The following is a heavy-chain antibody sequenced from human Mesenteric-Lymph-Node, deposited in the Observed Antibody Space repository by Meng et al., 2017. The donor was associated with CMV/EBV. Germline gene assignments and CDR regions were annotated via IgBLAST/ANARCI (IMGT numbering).Heavy chain of an antibody. CDR3: ARLVILTAYYDYFDY. V-gene: IGHV5-51*01. Sequence: SGYSFSTYWIGWVRQMPGKGLEWMGIIYPSDSDTRYRPSFQGQVTISADKSISTAYLQWSSLKASDTAIYYCARLVILTAYYDYFDYWGQGTLVTVSS. J-gene: IGHJ4*02. CDR2: IYPSDSDT. CDR1: GYSFSTYW. D-gene: IGHD3-9*01.